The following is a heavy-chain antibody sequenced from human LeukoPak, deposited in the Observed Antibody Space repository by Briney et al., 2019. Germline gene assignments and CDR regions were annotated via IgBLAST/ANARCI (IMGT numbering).Heavy chain of an antibody. J-gene: IGHJ4*02. CDR2: ISPSGRNT. Sequence: PGGSLRLSCAASGFTFSSYGMSWVRQAPGKGLEWVSAISPSGRNTYYADSVKGRFIISRDNSKNMLYLQMSSLRAEDTAVYYCAKAPVTTCRGAFCYPFDYWGLGTLVTVSS. CDR1: GFTFSSYG. CDR3: AKAPVTTCRGAFCYPFDY. V-gene: IGHV3-23*01. D-gene: IGHD2-15*01.